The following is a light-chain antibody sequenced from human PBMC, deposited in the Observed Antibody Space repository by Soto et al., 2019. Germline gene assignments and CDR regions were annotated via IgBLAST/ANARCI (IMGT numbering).Light chain of an antibody. CDR3: QSSSTPPRT. V-gene: IGKV3-20*01. CDR2: GAS. J-gene: IGKJ1*01. CDR1: QSVTNNF. Sequence: EIVLTQSPGTLSLSPGERATLSCRASQSVTNNFLAWYQQKPGQTPRRLIHGASTRDTDIPVRFSSSGSVTHFAITISSLEAEDFVVYFCQSSSTPPRTFGQRTKLE.